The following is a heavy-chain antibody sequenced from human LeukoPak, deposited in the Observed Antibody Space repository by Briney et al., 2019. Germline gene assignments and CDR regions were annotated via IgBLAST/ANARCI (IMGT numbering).Heavy chain of an antibody. J-gene: IGHJ6*02. CDR2: INTNTGNP. Sequence: GASVKVSCKASGYTFTSYAMNWVRQAPGQGLEWMGWINTNTGNPTYAQGFTGRFVFSLDTSVSTAYLQIGSLKAEDTAVYYCARSPSSWYYNYYCYGMDVWGQGTTVTVSS. CDR3: ARSPSSWYYNYYCYGMDV. CDR1: GYTFTSYA. V-gene: IGHV7-4-1*01. D-gene: IGHD6-13*01.